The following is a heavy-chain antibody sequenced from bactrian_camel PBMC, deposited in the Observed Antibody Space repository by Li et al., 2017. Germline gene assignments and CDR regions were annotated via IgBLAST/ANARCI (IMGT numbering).Heavy chain of an antibody. CDR2: IARDGRS. Sequence: VQLVESGGGSVQTGGSLRLSCAASQYTYTSYCMAWFRQAPGKEREGVASIARDGRSRNSDSVQGRFTISKDNAANTLYLQMNRLIPEDTAMYYCAAARDSVWGGCLLLRGGYNYWGQGTQVTVS. CDR3: AAARDSVWGGCLLLRGGYNY. J-gene: IGHJ4*01. D-gene: IGHD2*01. CDR1: QYTYTSYC. V-gene: IGHV3S53*01.